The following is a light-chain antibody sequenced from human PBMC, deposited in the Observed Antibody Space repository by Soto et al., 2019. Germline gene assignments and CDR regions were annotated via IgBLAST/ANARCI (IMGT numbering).Light chain of an antibody. CDR1: QSVSDNY. J-gene: IGKJ1*01. CDR3: QQYGSSPWT. CDR2: GAS. Sequence: EIVLTQSPGTLSLPPGERASLSCRASQSVSDNYLAWFQLKPDQAPRLLVYGASSRATGLPDRFSGSGSGTDFTLTISRLEPEDSAVYYCQQYGSSPWTFGQGTKVEIK. V-gene: IGKV3-20*01.